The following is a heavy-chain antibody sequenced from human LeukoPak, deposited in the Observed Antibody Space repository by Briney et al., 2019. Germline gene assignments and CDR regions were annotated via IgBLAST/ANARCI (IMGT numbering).Heavy chain of an antibody. J-gene: IGHJ4*02. D-gene: IGHD4-17*01. V-gene: IGHV3-66*01. CDR1: GFTVSSNY. CDR3: TTAPYGDFDY. Sequence: GGSLRLSCAASGFTVSSNYMSWVRQAPGKGLEWVSVIYSGGSTYYADSVKGRFTISRDNSKNTLYLQMNSLRAEDTAVYYCTTAPYGDFDYWGQGTLVTVSS. CDR2: IYSGGST.